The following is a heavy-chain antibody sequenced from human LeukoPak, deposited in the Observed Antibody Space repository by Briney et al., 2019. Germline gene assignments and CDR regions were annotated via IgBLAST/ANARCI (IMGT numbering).Heavy chain of an antibody. J-gene: IGHJ4*02. CDR3: ARARLHHNYGSGTNFDY. CDR1: GDSLSSNSAS. V-gene: IGHV6-1*01. Sequence: SQTLSLTCAISGDSLSSNSASWTWIRQSPSRGLEWLGRTYYRSNWSNDYAVSVTSRITINPDTSKNQFSLQLNSVTPEDTAVYCCARARLHHNYGSGTNFDYWGQGSLVTVSS. CDR2: TYYRSNWSN. D-gene: IGHD3-10*01.